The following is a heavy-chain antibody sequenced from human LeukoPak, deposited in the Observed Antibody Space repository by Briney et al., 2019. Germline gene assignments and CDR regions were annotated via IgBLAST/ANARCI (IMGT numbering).Heavy chain of an antibody. CDR1: DGSFSGYY. CDR3: ARGSRISMFGVPHMRGSFDI. D-gene: IGHD3-3*01. CDR2: INHSGST. J-gene: IGHJ3*02. Sequence: SETLSLTCAVYDGSFSGYYWNWIRQPPGKGLEWIGKINHSGSTNYNTSLKSRVTISGDTSKNQSSLKLSSVTAADTAVYYCARGSRISMFGVPHMRGSFDIWGQGTMVTVSS. V-gene: IGHV4-34*01.